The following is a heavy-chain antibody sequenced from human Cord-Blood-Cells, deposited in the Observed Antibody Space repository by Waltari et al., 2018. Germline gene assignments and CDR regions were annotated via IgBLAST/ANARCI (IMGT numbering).Heavy chain of an antibody. CDR2: IYYSGRH. CDR1: GGSISSSSYY. Sequence: QLQLQESGPGLVKPSETLSLTCTVSGGSISSSSYYWGWIRQPPGKGLEWIGSIYYSGRHYYNPSLKSRVTISVDTSKNQFSLKLSSVTAADTAVYYCASLSAEYFQHWGQGTLVTVSS. J-gene: IGHJ1*01. V-gene: IGHV4-39*01. CDR3: ASLSAEYFQH.